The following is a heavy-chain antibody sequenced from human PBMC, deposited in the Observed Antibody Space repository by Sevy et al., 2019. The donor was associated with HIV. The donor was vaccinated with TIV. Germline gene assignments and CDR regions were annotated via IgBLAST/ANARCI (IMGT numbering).Heavy chain of an antibody. CDR3: TTEGEYITLSRKIITTFDH. D-gene: IGHD3-10*01. Sequence: GGFLRLSCAASGFTFSDAWMSWVRQAPGKGLERVGLIKGNGDGETTDFAAPVQGRINMSRDDSKDTLYLQMNSLRTEDTAAYYCTTEGEYITLSRKIITTFDHWGRGTLVSVSS. J-gene: IGHJ4*02. CDR2: IKGNGDGETT. V-gene: IGHV3-15*01. CDR1: GFTFSDAW.